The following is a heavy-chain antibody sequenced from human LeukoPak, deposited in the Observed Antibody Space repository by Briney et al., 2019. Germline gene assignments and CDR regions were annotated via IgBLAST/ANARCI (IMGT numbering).Heavy chain of an antibody. Sequence: ASVKVSCKASGYTFTGYYIHWVRQAPGQGLEWMGRISPNSGGTNYAQKFQGGVTMTSDTSIGTAYMELSRLRSDDTAVYYCAREYYYDSLSTDYWGQGTLVTVSS. CDR3: AREYYYDSLSTDY. J-gene: IGHJ4*02. V-gene: IGHV1-2*06. D-gene: IGHD3-22*01. CDR1: GYTFTGYY. CDR2: ISPNSGGT.